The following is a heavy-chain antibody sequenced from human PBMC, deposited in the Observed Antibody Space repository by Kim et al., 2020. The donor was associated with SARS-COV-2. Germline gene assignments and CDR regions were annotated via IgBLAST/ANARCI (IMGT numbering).Heavy chain of an antibody. V-gene: IGHV1-69*13. J-gene: IGHJ6*02. CDR2: IIPIFGTA. CDR3: AREATNSSSWFENYGMDV. D-gene: IGHD6-13*01. Sequence: SVKVSCKASGGTFSSYAISWVRQAPGQGLEWMGGIIPIFGTANYAQKFQGRVTITADESTSTAYMELSSLRSEDTAVYYCAREATNSSSWFENYGMDVWGQGDTVTVSS. CDR1: GGTFSSYA.